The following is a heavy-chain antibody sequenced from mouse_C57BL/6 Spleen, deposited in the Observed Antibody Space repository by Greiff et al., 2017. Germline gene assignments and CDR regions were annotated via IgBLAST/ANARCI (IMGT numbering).Heavy chain of an antibody. Sequence: EVKLQESGPGLVKPSQSLSLTCSVTGYSITSGYYWNWIRQFPGNKLEWMGYISYDGSNNYNPSLKNRISITRDTSKNQFFLKLNSVTTEDTATYYCARNPLYGSTYGGFAYWGQGTLVTVSA. J-gene: IGHJ3*01. V-gene: IGHV3-6*01. CDR2: ISYDGSN. CDR1: GYSITSGYY. D-gene: IGHD1-1*01. CDR3: ARNPLYGSTYGGFAY.